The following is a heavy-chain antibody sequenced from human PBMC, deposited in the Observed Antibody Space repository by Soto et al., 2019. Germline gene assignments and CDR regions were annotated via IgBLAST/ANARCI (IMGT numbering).Heavy chain of an antibody. CDR2: IWFGGNNK. V-gene: IGHV3-33*01. Sequence: GGSLRLSCAASGFTFSSYGMHWVRQAPGKGLEWVAVIWFGGNNKYYADSVKGRFAISRDNSKNTLYLQMNSLRAEDMAVYYCARDQKPIVKLDFRKLPTYWGQGTLVTVSS. D-gene: IGHD1-1*01. J-gene: IGHJ4*02. CDR1: GFTFSSYG. CDR3: ARDQKPIVKLDFRKLPTY.